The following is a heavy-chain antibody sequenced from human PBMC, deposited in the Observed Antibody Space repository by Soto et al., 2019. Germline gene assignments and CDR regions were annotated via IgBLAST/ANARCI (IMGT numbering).Heavy chain of an antibody. Sequence: PGGSLRLSCAASGFTFSSYAMSWVRQAPGKGLEWVSAISGSGGSTYYADSVKGRFTISRDNSKNTLYLQMNSLRAEDTAVYYCAKDLGWVVAARPGLGFDYGMDVWGQGTTVTVSS. J-gene: IGHJ6*02. CDR1: GFTFSSYA. CDR2: ISGSGGST. V-gene: IGHV3-23*01. CDR3: AKDLGWVVAARPGLGFDYGMDV. D-gene: IGHD2-15*01.